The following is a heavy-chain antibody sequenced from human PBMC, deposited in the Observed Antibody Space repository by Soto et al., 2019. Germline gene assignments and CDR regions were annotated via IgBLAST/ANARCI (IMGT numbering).Heavy chain of an antibody. D-gene: IGHD2-21*02. V-gene: IGHV1-3*05. CDR2: INAGNGNT. Sequence: QVQLVQSGAEEKKPGASVKVSCKASGYTFTSYAMHWVRQAPGQRLEWMGWINAGNGNTKYSQKFQGRVTITRDTAATTAYMELSSLRSEDTAVYSCASSSVVVTALDYWGQVTLGTVSS. J-gene: IGHJ4*02. CDR1: GYTFTSYA. CDR3: ASSSVVVTALDY.